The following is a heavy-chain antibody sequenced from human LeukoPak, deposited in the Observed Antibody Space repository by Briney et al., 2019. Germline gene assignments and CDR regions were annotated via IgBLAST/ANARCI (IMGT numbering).Heavy chain of an antibody. Sequence: PGGSLRLSCAASEFTFSSCWMHWVRQAPGKGLVWVSRINSDGSSTSYADSVKGRFTISRDNAKNTLYLQMKSLRAEDTAVYYCARGFTIFGVVNDAFDIWGQGTMVTVSS. CDR1: EFTFSSCW. CDR3: ARGFTIFGVVNDAFDI. D-gene: IGHD3-3*01. CDR2: INSDGSST. V-gene: IGHV3-74*01. J-gene: IGHJ3*02.